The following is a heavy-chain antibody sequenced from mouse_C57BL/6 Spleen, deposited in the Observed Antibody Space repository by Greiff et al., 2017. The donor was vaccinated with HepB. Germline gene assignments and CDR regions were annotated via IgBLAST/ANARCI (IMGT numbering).Heavy chain of an antibody. V-gene: IGHV5-17*01. Sequence: EVKLVESGGGLVKPGGSLKLSCAASGFTFSDYGMHWVRQAPEKGLEWVAYISSGSSTIYYADTVKGRFTLSRDNAKNTLFLQMTSLRSEDTAMYYCARRYCSSSLYFDYWGQGTTLTVSS. D-gene: IGHD1-1*01. CDR2: ISSGSSTI. CDR1: GFTFSDYG. J-gene: IGHJ2*01. CDR3: ARRYCSSSLYFDY.